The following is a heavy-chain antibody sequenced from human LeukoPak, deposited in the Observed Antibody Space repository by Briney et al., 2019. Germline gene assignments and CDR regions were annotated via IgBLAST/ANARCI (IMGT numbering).Heavy chain of an antibody. CDR2: IYYSGST. D-gene: IGHD5-12*01. Sequence: PSETLSLTCTVSGGSISSYYWSWIRQPPGKGLEWIGYIYYSGSTNYNPSLKSRVIISVDTSKNQFSLKLSSVTAADTAVYYCARAIVATDAFDIWGQGTMVTVSS. CDR3: ARAIVATDAFDI. J-gene: IGHJ3*02. V-gene: IGHV4-59*01. CDR1: GGSISSYY.